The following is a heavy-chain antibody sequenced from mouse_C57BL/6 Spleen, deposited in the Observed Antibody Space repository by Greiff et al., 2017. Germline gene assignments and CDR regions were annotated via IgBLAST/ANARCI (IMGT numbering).Heavy chain of an antibody. Sequence: VQLQQSGAELARPGASVKLSCKASGYTFTSYGISWVKQRTGQGLEWIGEIYPRSGNTYYNEKFKGKATLTADKSSSTAYMELRSLTSEDSAVYFCARGIPYGYDEDYYAMDYWGQGTSVTVSS. CDR3: ARGIPYGYDEDYYAMDY. CDR2: IYPRSGNT. J-gene: IGHJ4*01. CDR1: GYTFTSYG. V-gene: IGHV1-81*01. D-gene: IGHD2-2*01.